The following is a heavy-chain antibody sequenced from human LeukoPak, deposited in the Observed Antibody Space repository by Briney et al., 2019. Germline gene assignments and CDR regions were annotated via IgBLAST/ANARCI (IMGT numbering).Heavy chain of an antibody. Sequence: NPSETLSLTCTVSGYSISSGYYWGWIRQPPGKGLEWIGSIYHSGSTYYNPSLKSRVTISVDTSKNQFSLKLSSVTAADTAVYYCARDQQLVPNDYWGQGTLVTVSS. CDR1: GYSISSGYY. J-gene: IGHJ4*02. CDR2: IYHSGST. CDR3: ARDQQLVPNDY. V-gene: IGHV4-38-2*02. D-gene: IGHD6-13*01.